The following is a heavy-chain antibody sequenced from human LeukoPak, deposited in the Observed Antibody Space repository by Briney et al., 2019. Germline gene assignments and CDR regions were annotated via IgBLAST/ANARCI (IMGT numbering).Heavy chain of an antibody. CDR2: IYTSGT. D-gene: IGHD5-12*01. Sequence: SDTLSLTCAVSGYSISSRNWWGWIRQPPGKGLEWIGYIYTSGTKYNPSLESRVTISLDTSKNQFSLSLTSVTAADTAVYYCARHWVLTGYENWFDPWGQGTLVTVSS. V-gene: IGHV4-28*01. CDR3: ARHWVLTGYENWFDP. CDR1: GYSISSRNW. J-gene: IGHJ5*02.